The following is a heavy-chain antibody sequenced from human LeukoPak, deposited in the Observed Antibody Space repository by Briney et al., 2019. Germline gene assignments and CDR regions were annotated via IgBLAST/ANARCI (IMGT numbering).Heavy chain of an antibody. D-gene: IGHD3-9*01. CDR2: INRSGNT. CDR1: GGSFSTYY. V-gene: IGHV4-34*01. CDR3: ARDTKDDILTGYYAFDI. J-gene: IGHJ3*02. Sequence: PSETLSLTCAVYGGSFSTYYWNWIRQSPGKGLEWLGEINRSGNTNYNPSLKSRVTISVDTSKNQFSLKLSSVTAADTAVYYCARDTKDDILTGYYAFDIWGQGTMVTVSS.